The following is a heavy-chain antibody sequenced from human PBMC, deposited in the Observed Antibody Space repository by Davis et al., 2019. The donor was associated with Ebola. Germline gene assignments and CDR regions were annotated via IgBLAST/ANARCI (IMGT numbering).Heavy chain of an antibody. J-gene: IGHJ4*02. D-gene: IGHD3-22*01. CDR3: VRARFGGPGSHYDV. Sequence: SLKISCAASGFNFDDYAMHWVRQVPGKGLEWVSGISWNSGDIGYGDSVKGRFTVSRDNPKNSLFLEMMSLRPEDTALYYCVRARFGGPGSHYDVWGQGTLVTVSS. V-gene: IGHV3-9*01. CDR2: ISWNSGDI. CDR1: GFNFDDYA.